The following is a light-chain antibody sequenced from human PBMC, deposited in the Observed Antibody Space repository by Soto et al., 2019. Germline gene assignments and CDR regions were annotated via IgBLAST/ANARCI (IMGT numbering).Light chain of an antibody. V-gene: IGLV2-11*01. CDR1: SSDVGGYNY. J-gene: IGLJ3*02. Sequence: QSALTQPRSVSGSPGQSVTISCTGTSSDVGGYNYVSWYQQHPGKAPKLMIYDVTKRPSVVPDRFSGSKSGNRASVTISGLQAEDEADYYCCSYAGSSTAMFGGGTELTVL. CDR2: DVT. CDR3: CSYAGSSTAM.